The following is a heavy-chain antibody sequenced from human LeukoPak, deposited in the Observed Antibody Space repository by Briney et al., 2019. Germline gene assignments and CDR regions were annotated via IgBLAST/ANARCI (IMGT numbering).Heavy chain of an antibody. Sequence: SETLSLTCTVSGGSISSYYWSWIRQPPGKGLEWIGYIYYSGTSNYNPSLKSRVTISVDTSKNQFSLKLSSVTAADTAVYYCARGVYIAAAQYAYWGQGTLVTVSS. CDR3: ARGVYIAAAQYAY. D-gene: IGHD6-13*01. V-gene: IGHV4-59*01. J-gene: IGHJ4*02. CDR1: GGSISSYY. CDR2: IYYSGTS.